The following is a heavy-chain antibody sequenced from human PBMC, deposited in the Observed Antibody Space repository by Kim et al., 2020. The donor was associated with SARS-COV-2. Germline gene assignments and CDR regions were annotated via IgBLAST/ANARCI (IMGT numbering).Heavy chain of an antibody. Sequence: SETLSLTCTVSGDSVIYYYWSWIRQPPGGGLEWVGYVHNSGTTKYNPSLESRATMSVDTSNNQFSLKLRSVTAADTAVYYCGRARVPFLDPSGFQPDGFDIWGLGTMATVSA. CDR2: VHNSGTT. V-gene: IGHV4-59*02. CDR1: GDSVIYYY. J-gene: IGHJ3*02. CDR3: GRARVPFLDPSGFQPDGFDI. D-gene: IGHD3-22*01.